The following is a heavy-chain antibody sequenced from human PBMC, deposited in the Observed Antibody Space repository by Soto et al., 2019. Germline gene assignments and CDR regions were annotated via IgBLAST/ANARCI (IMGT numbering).Heavy chain of an antibody. CDR1: GDSYSISTFS. CDR2: IYQSGVT. V-gene: IGHV4-30-2*01. D-gene: IGHD6-19*01. CDR3: AGMPYTSGLRFDP. Sequence: SETLSLTCNMSGDSYSISTFSWSWIRRPPGKALQWIGFIYQSGVTSYNPSLASRVSISLDRSNNQCSLKLKSVTAADTAVYFCAGMPYTSGLRFDPWGPGTLVTVSS. J-gene: IGHJ5*02.